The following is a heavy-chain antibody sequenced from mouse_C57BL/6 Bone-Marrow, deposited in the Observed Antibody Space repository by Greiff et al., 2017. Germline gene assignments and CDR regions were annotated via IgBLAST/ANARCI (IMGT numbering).Heavy chain of an antibody. CDR1: GYTFTSYW. Sequence: QVQLQQPGAELVKPGASVKMSCKASGYTFTSYWITWVKQRPGQGLEWIGDIYPGSGSTNYNEKFKSKATLTVDTSSSTAFMQLSILTSEDSAVYYCAYSNYVCWYFDVWGTGTTVTVSS. CDR2: IYPGSGST. CDR3: AYSNYVCWYFDV. J-gene: IGHJ1*03. D-gene: IGHD2-5*01. V-gene: IGHV1-55*01.